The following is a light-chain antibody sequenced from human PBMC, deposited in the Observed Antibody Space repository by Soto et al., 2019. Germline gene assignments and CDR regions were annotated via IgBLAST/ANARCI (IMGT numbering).Light chain of an antibody. CDR3: SSYTSSSTPVV. V-gene: IGLV2-14*01. Sequence: QSALTQPASVSGSPGQSITISCTGTSSDVGGYNYVSWYQQHPGKAPKLMIYEVSNRPSWVSNRFSGSKSGNTASLTISGLQAEDEADYYCSSYTSSSTPVVFGGGTKLTV. J-gene: IGLJ2*01. CDR1: SSDVGGYNY. CDR2: EVS.